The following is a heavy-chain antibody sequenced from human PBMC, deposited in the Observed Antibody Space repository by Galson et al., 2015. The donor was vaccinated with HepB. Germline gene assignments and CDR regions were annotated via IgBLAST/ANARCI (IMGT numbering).Heavy chain of an antibody. D-gene: IGHD5-18*01. CDR2: ISAYNGNT. Sequence: SVKVSCKASGYTFTSYGISWVRQAPGQGLEWMGWISAYNGNTNYAQKLQGRVTMTTDTSTSTAYMELRSLRSDDTAAYYCARDPYTAMAEYFQHWGQGTLVTVSS. CDR3: ARDPYTAMAEYFQH. J-gene: IGHJ1*01. V-gene: IGHV1-18*01. CDR1: GYTFTSYG.